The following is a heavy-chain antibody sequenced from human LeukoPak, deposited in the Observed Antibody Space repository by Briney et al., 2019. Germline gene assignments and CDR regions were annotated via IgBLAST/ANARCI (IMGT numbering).Heavy chain of an antibody. CDR2: ISSSGSTI. D-gene: IGHD6-13*01. Sequence: GGSLRLSCAASGFTFSSYEMNWVRQAPGKGLEWVSYISSSGSTIYYANSVKGRFTISRDNAKNSVYLQMNSLTAEDTGLYYCARDATTAVGWVYMDVWGKGTTVTISS. V-gene: IGHV3-48*03. CDR3: ARDATTAVGWVYMDV. J-gene: IGHJ6*03. CDR1: GFTFSSYE.